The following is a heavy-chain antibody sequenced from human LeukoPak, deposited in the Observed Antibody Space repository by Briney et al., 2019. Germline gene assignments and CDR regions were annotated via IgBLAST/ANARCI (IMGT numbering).Heavy chain of an antibody. Sequence: GGSLRLSCAASGFTFSSYAMSWVRQAPGKGPEWVGRVKSKADGGTTDYAAPAKGRFIVSRDDSKNTLYLQMNSLKTDDTGVYYCTTGVAGSFDVWGQGTMVVVSS. CDR1: GFTFSSYA. J-gene: IGHJ3*01. D-gene: IGHD6-19*01. CDR2: VKSKADGGTT. V-gene: IGHV3-15*01. CDR3: TTGVAGSFDV.